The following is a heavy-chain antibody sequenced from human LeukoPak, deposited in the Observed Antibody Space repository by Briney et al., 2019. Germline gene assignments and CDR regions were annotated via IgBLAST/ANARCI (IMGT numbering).Heavy chain of an antibody. J-gene: IGHJ3*02. V-gene: IGHV3-21*01. Sequence: GGSLRLSCAASEFTFSSYSMNWVRQAPGKGLEWVSSISSSSSYIYYADSVKGRFTISRDNAKNSLYLQMNSLRAEDTAVYYCVRAYCSSTSCYTPDAFDIWGQGTMVTVSS. D-gene: IGHD2-2*02. CDR3: VRAYCSSTSCYTPDAFDI. CDR1: EFTFSSYS. CDR2: ISSSSSYI.